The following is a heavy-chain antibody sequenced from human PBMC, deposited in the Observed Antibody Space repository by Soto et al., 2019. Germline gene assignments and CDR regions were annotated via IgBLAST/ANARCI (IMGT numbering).Heavy chain of an antibody. V-gene: IGHV4-39*01. CDR3: ASLRIGYCSGGSRYRPYYFDY. CDR2: IYYSGST. D-gene: IGHD2-15*01. Sequence: PSETLSLTCTVSGGSISSSSYYWGWIRQPPGKGLEWIGSIYYSGSTYYNPSLKSRVTISVDTSKNQFSLKLSSVTAADTAVYYCASLRIGYCSGGSRYRPYYFDYWGQGTLVTVSS. CDR1: GGSISSSSYY. J-gene: IGHJ4*02.